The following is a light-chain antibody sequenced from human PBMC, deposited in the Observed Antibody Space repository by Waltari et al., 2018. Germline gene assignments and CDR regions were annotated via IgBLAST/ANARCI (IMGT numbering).Light chain of an antibody. V-gene: IGKV3-20*01. CDR2: AAS. CDR3: QNHERLPAT. Sequence: EVVLTQSPGTLSLSPGVRATLSCRASQSVSKYLAWYQQRPGPAPRLLIYAASTRATGVSDRFSGSGFGTDFSLTISRLEPEDFAVYFFQNHERLPATFGQGTKVEIK. CDR1: QSVSKY. J-gene: IGKJ1*01.